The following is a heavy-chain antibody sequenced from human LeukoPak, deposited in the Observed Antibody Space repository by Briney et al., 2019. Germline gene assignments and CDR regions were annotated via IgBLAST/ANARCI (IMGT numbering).Heavy chain of an antibody. CDR2: ITSTSTYI. CDR3: VRRGPNNSGLDY. J-gene: IGHJ4*02. V-gene: IGHV3-21*01. D-gene: IGHD5-12*01. Sequence: PGGSLRLSCAASGFTFSSYSFNWVRQAQGKGLEWVASITSTSTYIYYADSVQGRFAVSRDNAKNSLYLQMNSLRAEDTAVFYCVRRGPNNSGLDYWGQGTLVTVSS. CDR1: GFTFSSYS.